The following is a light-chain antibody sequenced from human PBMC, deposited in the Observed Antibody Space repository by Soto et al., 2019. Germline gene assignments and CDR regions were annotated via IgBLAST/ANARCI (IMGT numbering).Light chain of an antibody. CDR2: DVS. CDR3: SSYTNSRTLV. J-gene: IGLJ2*01. CDR1: SRDVGAYNY. Sequence: QSVLTQPASVSGSPGQSITISCTGTSRDVGAYNYVSWYQQHPGKAPKLMIYDVSDRPSGVSNRFSGSKTGNTASLTISGLQTEDEADYYCSSYTNSRTLVFGGGTKLTVL. V-gene: IGLV2-14*01.